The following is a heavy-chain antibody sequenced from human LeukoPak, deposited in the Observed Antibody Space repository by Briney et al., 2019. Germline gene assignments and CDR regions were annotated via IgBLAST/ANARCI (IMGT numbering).Heavy chain of an antibody. CDR2: ISDGSHDM. CDR3: ARGLDYYDSSGYGY. J-gene: IGHJ4*02. CDR1: GFTFDDYG. Sequence: AGGSLRLSCAASGFTFDDYGMSWVRQAPGKGLEWVSSISDGSHDMYYADSVKGRFTISRDNAKNSLYLQMNSLRAEDTAVYYCARGLDYYDSSGYGYWGQGTLVTVSS. D-gene: IGHD3-22*01. V-gene: IGHV3-21*01.